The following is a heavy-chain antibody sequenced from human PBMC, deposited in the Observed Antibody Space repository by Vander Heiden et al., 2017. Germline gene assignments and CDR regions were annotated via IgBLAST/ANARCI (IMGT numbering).Heavy chain of an antibody. V-gene: IGHV3-30*01. CDR1: GFTFSSYA. CDR3: AIDQEVGYSSVGFDY. Sequence: QVQLVESGGGVVQPGRSLSLPCAASGFTFSSYAMHWVRQAPCNGLEWVAVISYDGSNKSYADAVKCRFTISRDNSKSTRYLQMKRLRTQETAVYYCAIDQEVGYSSVGFDYGVQGTMVTVYS. D-gene: IGHD6-19*01. J-gene: IGHJ4*02. CDR2: ISYDGSNK.